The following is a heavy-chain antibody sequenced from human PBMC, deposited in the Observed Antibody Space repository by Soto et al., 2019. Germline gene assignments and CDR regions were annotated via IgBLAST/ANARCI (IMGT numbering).Heavy chain of an antibody. J-gene: IGHJ6*02. CDR3: ARHGRNTMIAQLRHYAMDV. CDR1: GGSIYTYY. CDR2: ISDGGST. D-gene: IGHD3-22*01. V-gene: IGHV4-59*08. Sequence: PSETLSLTCNVSGGSIYTYYWSWLRQSPGKGLEWIGYISDGGSTNYNPSLESRVTISVDTSKKQVSLKLSSVTAADSAVYYCARHGRNTMIAQLRHYAMDVWGQGATVTVSS.